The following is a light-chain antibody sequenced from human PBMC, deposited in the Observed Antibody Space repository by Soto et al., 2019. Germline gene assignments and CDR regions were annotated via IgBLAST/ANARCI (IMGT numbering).Light chain of an antibody. CDR3: QQFNSYPIT. CDR1: QAIRVA. J-gene: IGKJ5*01. Sequence: AIQLTQSPSSLSASVGDRVTITCRASQAIRVALAWYQQKPGKAPKILIYDVSTLESGVPSRFSGSSSGTDFTLTISSLQPVDFATYYCQQFNSYPITFGQGTRLEIK. CDR2: DVS. V-gene: IGKV1-13*02.